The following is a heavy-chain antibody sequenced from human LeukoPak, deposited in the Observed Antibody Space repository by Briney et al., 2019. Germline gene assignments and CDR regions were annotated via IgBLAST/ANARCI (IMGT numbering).Heavy chain of an antibody. V-gene: IGHV3-23*01. J-gene: IGHJ3*02. Sequence: GGSLRLSCAASGFTFSSYAMSWVRQAPGKGLEWVSAISGSGGSTYYADSVKGRFTISRDNSKNTLYLQMNSLRAEDTAVYYCARGSYYFGRRDAFDIWGQGTMVTVSS. CDR2: ISGSGGST. D-gene: IGHD1-26*01. CDR3: ARGSYYFGRRDAFDI. CDR1: GFTFSSYA.